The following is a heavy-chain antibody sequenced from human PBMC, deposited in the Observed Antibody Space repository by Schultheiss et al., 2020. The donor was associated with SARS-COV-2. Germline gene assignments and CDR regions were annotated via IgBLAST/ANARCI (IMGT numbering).Heavy chain of an antibody. V-gene: IGHV3-73*01. CDR3: TTDFVTGTTLYYYMDV. D-gene: IGHD1-7*01. Sequence: GGSLRLSCAASGFTFSGSAMHWVRQASGKGLEWVGRIRSKANSYATAYAASVKGRFTISRDDSKNTAYLQMNSLKTEDTAVYYCTTDFVTGTTLYYYMDVWGKGTTVTVSS. CDR1: GFTFSGSA. J-gene: IGHJ6*03. CDR2: IRSKANSYAT.